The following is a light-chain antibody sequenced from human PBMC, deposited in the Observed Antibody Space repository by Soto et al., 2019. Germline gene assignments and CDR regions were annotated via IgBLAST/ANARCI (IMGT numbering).Light chain of an antibody. CDR3: QQYGA. CDR1: ASISSW. V-gene: IGKV1-5*03. CDR2: KSS. Sequence: NQVNQSPSALSASVEDRVTITCRASASISSWLAWYQQQPGKAPKLLIYKSSILENGVPSRFSGGGSGTEFTFTISSLQPDDFATYSCQQYGAFCQGTKVDIK. J-gene: IGKJ1*01.